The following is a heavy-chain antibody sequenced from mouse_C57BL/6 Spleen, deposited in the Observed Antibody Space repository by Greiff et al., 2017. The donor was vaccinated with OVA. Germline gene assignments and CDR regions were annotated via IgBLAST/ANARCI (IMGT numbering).Heavy chain of an antibody. CDR3: ARRMRYDYDASYYAMDY. CDR2: IYPGGGYT. CDR1: GYTFTNYW. J-gene: IGHJ4*01. Sequence: VQLQQSGAELVRPGTSVKMSCKASGYTFTNYWIGWAKQRPGHGLEWIGDIYPGGGYTNYNEKFKGKATLTADKSSSTAYMQFSSLTSEDSAIYYCARRMRYDYDASYYAMDYWGQGTSVTVSS. D-gene: IGHD2-4*01. V-gene: IGHV1-63*01.